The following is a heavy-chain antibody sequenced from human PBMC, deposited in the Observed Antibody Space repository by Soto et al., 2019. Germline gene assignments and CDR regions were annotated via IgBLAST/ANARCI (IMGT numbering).Heavy chain of an antibody. CDR2: ISAHNGNT. J-gene: IGHJ4*01. CDR3: ARGRYGDY. Sequence: QVHLVQSGAEVKKPGASVKVSCKGSGYAFTTYGITWVRQAPGQGLEWMGWISAHNGNTNYAQKLQGRVTVTRDTSTSTAYMELRRLRSEDTAVYYCARGRYGDYWGHGALVTVSS. D-gene: IGHD1-1*01. V-gene: IGHV1-18*01. CDR1: GYAFTTYG.